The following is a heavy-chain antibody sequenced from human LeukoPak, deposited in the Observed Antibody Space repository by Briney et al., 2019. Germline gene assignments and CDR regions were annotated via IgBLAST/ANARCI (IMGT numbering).Heavy chain of an antibody. CDR2: WNSGSI. CDR3: AKDISPTMEIHAFDI. D-gene: IGHD3-10*01. J-gene: IGHJ3*02. V-gene: IGHV3-9*01. Sequence: WNSGSIGYADSVKGRFTISRDNAKNSLYLQMNSLRAEDTALYYCAKDISPTMEIHAFDIWGQGTMVTVSS.